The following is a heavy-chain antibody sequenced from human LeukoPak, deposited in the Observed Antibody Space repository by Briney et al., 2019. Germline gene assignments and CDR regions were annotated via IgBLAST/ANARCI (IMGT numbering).Heavy chain of an antibody. Sequence: GGSLRLSCAASGFTFSSFWMSCVRQAPGKGLEWVANIKRDGSEKYYVDSVKGRFTISRDNAKNSLYLQMNSLRAEDTAVYYCARGTSWELLTFDYWGQGTLVTVSS. CDR1: GFTFSSFW. CDR3: ARGTSWELLTFDY. D-gene: IGHD1-26*01. V-gene: IGHV3-7*01. CDR2: IKRDGSEK. J-gene: IGHJ4*02.